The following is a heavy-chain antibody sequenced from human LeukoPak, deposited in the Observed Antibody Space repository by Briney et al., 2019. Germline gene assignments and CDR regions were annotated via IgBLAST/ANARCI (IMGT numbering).Heavy chain of an antibody. D-gene: IGHD1-26*01. V-gene: IGHV3-30*04. J-gene: IGHJ4*02. CDR3: ARAEPEWELYGI. Sequence: PGGSLRLSCAASGFTFSSYAMHWVRQAPGKGLEWVAVISYDGSNKYYADSVKGRFTISRDNSKNTLYLQMNSLRAEDTAVYYCARAEPEWELYGIWGQGTLVTVSS. CDR1: GFTFSSYA. CDR2: ISYDGSNK.